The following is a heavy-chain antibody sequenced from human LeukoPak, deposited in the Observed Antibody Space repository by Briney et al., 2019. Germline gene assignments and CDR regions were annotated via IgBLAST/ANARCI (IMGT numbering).Heavy chain of an antibody. Sequence: PGGSLRLSCAASGFTFSSYGMHWVRQAPGEGLEWVAVISYDGSNKYYADSVKGRFTISRDNSKNTLYLQMNSLRAEDTAVYYCANGPPGQKLGFLDYWGQGTLVTVSS. CDR3: ANGPPGQKLGFLDY. CDR2: ISYDGSNK. J-gene: IGHJ4*02. D-gene: IGHD3-16*01. CDR1: GFTFSSYG. V-gene: IGHV3-30*18.